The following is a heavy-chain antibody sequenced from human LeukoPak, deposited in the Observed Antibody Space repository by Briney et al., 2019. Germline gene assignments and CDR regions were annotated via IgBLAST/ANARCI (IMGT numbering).Heavy chain of an antibody. J-gene: IGHJ6*03. CDR3: ARGSGTAAAGTASYHYYYYMDV. CDR1: GGSFSGYY. D-gene: IGHD6-13*01. CDR2: INHSGST. V-gene: IGHV4-34*01. Sequence: SETLSLTCAVYGGSFSGYYWSWIRQPPGKGLEWIGEINHSGSTNYNPSLKSRVTISVDTSKNQFSLKLSSVTAADTAVYYCARGSGTAAAGTASYHYYYYMDVWGKGTTVTVSS.